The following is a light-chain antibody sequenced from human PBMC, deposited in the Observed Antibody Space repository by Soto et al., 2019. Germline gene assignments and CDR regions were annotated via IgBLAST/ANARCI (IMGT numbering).Light chain of an antibody. CDR3: QQFNSYHLLFT. Sequence: DIQLTQSPSFLSASVGDRVTITCRASQGINSYLAWYQQTPGKAPKLLIYATSTLQTGVPSRFSGSGSGTEFTLTISSLQPEDFATYYCQQFNSYHLLFTFGPGTRVEIK. J-gene: IGKJ3*01. CDR2: ATS. V-gene: IGKV1-9*01. CDR1: QGINSY.